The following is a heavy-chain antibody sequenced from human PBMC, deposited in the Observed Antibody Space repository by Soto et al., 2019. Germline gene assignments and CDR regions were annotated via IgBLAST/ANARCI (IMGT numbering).Heavy chain of an antibody. V-gene: IGHV5-10-1*01. CDR1: GYSFTSYW. J-gene: IGHJ4*02. CDR2: IDPSDSYT. D-gene: IGHD1-1*01. CDR3: AGPAPPPQEGSDNDDDY. Sequence: PGESLKISCKGSGYSFTSYWISWVRQMPGKGLEWMGRIDPSDSYTNYSPSFQGHVTISADKSISTAYLQWSSLKASDTAMYYCAGPAPPPQEGSDNDDDYWGQGTLVTVSS.